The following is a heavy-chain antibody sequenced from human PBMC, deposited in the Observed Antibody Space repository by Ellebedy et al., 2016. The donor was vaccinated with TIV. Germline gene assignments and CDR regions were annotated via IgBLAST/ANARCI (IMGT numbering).Heavy chain of an antibody. D-gene: IGHD6-13*01. Sequence: AASVKVSCKASGYTFTSYGISWVRQAPGQGLEWMGWISAYNGNTNYAQKLQGRVTMTTDTSTSTAYMELRSRRSDDTAVYYCARASSSWYNNWFDPWGQGTLVTVSS. CDR2: ISAYNGNT. J-gene: IGHJ5*02. V-gene: IGHV1-18*01. CDR3: ARASSSWYNNWFDP. CDR1: GYTFTSYG.